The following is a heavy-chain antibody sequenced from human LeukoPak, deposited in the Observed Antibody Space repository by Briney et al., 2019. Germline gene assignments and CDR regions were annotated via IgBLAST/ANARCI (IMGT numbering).Heavy chain of an antibody. J-gene: IGHJ4*02. Sequence: AASVKVSCKASGGTISSYAISWVRQAPGQGLEWMGGIIPIFGTANYAQKFQGRVTITTDESTSTAYMELSSLRSEDTAVYYCARGPRSTSCPDYWGQGTLVTVSS. CDR1: GGTISSYA. CDR2: IIPIFGTA. V-gene: IGHV1-69*05. CDR3: ARGPRSTSCPDY. D-gene: IGHD2-2*01.